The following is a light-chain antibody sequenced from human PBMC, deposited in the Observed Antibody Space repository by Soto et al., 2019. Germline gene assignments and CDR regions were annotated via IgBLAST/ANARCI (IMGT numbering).Light chain of an antibody. CDR1: QSVSSS. CDR2: GSS. CDR3: QQYYNWRPR. V-gene: IGKV3-15*01. Sequence: EVVMTQSPATLSVSPGDTATLSCRASQSVSSSLAWYQQKPGQPPRLLIYGSSTRATGVPARFSGSGSGTEFTLIISRLQSEDFAVYYCQQYYNWRPRFGQGTKVEIK. J-gene: IGKJ1*01.